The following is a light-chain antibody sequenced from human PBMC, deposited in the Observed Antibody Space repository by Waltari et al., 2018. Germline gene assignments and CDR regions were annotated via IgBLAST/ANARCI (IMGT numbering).Light chain of an antibody. CDR3: QQYNNWPSMYT. V-gene: IGKV3-15*01. J-gene: IGKJ2*01. Sequence: EIVMTQSPATLSVSTGERATLSCRASQTVSNNVAWYQQKPGQAPMVLIYGASTRASAIPARFSGSGSGTEFTLAISSLQSEDFAVYYCQQYNNWPSMYTFEQGTKLEIK. CDR2: GAS. CDR1: QTVSNN.